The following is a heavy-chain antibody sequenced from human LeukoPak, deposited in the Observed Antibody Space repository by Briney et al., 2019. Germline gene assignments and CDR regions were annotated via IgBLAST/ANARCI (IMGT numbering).Heavy chain of an antibody. CDR2: IYTIGST. V-gene: IGHV4-4*07. CDR3: ASETYYYDSSGYYIFDY. J-gene: IGHJ4*02. Sequence: SQTLSLTCTVSGVSVTSYYCSWIRHPAGKGLEWIGHIYTIGSTNYNPSLKSRVTMSVDKTKHQFSLKLTSVPAAATAVYYCASETYYYDSSGYYIFDYWGQGTLVTVSS. D-gene: IGHD3-22*01. CDR1: GVSVTSYY.